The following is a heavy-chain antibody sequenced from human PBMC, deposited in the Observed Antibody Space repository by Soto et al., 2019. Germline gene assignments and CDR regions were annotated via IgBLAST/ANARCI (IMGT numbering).Heavy chain of an antibody. D-gene: IGHD1-20*01. V-gene: IGHV1-2*02. CDR2: INPNSGDT. CDR1: GYSLTGYC. CDR3: ERESITRRHHAFDI. J-gene: IGHJ3*02. Sequence: ASGKVFCKSSGYSLTGYCMHCVRQSSGQGLEWMGCINPNSGDTNYAQKFQGRVTMTRDTSISTAYMELSTLRSDETAVYYCERESITRRHHAFDIWGKGTIVAVTS.